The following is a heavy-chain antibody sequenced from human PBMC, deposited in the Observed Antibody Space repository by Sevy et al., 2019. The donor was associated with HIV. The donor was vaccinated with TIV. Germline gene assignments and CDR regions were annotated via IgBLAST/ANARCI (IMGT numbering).Heavy chain of an antibody. CDR3: AGENAWCRVYS. Sequence: SETLSLTCTVSGGSITSLYWGWIRQPPGKGLEWIANIYYNGNTNYNPSLKSRVTISLDTSKNQFSLRLSSVTAADTAIYYCAGENAWCRVYSWGQGTLVTVSS. J-gene: IGHJ4*02. CDR1: GGSITSLY. V-gene: IGHV4-59*11. D-gene: IGHD2-15*01. CDR2: IYYNGNT.